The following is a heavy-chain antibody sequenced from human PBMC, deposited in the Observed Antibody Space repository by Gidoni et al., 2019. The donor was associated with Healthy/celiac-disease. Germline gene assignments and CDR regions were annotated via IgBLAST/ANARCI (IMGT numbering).Heavy chain of an antibody. CDR1: GFSFSSYA. J-gene: IGHJ5*02. D-gene: IGHD3-3*01. CDR2: IRGGGDST. V-gene: IGHV3-23*01. Sequence: EVQLLEPGGGLVQPGGSLRPSRAASGFSFSSYAMRWVRQAPGKGLEWVAAIRGGGDSTYYADAVKGRFTISRDNSKNTLYLQMNSLRAEDTAVYYCAKGSDFWSGPPGWFDPWGQGTLVTVSS. CDR3: AKGSDFWSGPPGWFDP.